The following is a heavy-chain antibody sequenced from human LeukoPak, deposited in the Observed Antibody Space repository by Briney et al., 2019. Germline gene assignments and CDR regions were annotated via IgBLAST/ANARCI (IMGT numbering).Heavy chain of an antibody. CDR1: GGSFSGYY. CDR2: IYHSGST. D-gene: IGHD4-23*01. J-gene: IGHJ5*02. Sequence: SETLSLTCAVYGGSFSGYYWSWIRQPPGKGLEWIGEIYHSGSTNYNPSVKSRVTISVDTSKNQFSLKLSSVTAADTAVYYCARVIGGSKNWFDPWGQGTLVTVSS. CDR3: ARVIGGSKNWFDP. V-gene: IGHV4-34*01.